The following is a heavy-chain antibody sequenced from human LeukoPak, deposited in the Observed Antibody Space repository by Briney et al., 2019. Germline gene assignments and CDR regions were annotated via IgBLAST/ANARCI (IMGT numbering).Heavy chain of an antibody. V-gene: IGHV3-23*01. CDR2: ISGSGGST. J-gene: IGHJ3*02. CDR3: AKGIVPAPNGTFDI. D-gene: IGHD2-2*01. CDR1: GFTFSTYA. Sequence: GGSLRLSCAASGFTFSTYAMSWVRQAPGKGLEWVSGISGSGGSTYYADSVKGRFTISRDNSKNTLYLQMNSLRAEDTAVYYCAKGIVPAPNGTFDIWGQGTMVTVSS.